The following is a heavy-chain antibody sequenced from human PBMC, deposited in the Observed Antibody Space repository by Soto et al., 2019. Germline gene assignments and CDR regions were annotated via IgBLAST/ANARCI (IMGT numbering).Heavy chain of an antibody. D-gene: IGHD3-10*01. CDR1: GGSISSSSYY. Sequence: ASETLSLTCTVSGGSISSSSYYWGWIRQPPGKGLEWIGSIYYSGSTYYNPSLKSRVTISVDTSKNQFSLKLSSVTAADTAVCYCARPEGLLWFGELSKRALPLGVYYYGMDVWGQGTTVTV. CDR3: ARPEGLLWFGELSKRALPLGVYYYGMDV. CDR2: IYYSGST. J-gene: IGHJ6*02. V-gene: IGHV4-39*01.